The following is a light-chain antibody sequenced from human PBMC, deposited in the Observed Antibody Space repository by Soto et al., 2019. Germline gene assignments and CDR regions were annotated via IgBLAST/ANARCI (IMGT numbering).Light chain of an antibody. CDR2: EVT. CDR3: SSYTTSNSWV. V-gene: IGLV2-14*01. CDR1: SSDVGAYNY. Sequence: QSALTQEASVSGSPGQSITISCTGTSSDVGAYNYVSWYQQHPGKAPKIMIYEVTNRPSGVSNRFSGSKSGNTASLTISGLQAEDEADYYCSSYTTSNSWVFGGGTKVTVL. J-gene: IGLJ3*02.